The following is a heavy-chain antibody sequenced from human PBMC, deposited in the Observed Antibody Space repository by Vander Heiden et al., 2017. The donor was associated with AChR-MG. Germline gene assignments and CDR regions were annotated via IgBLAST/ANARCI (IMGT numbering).Heavy chain of an antibody. CDR1: GFTLSNAW. CDR3: TTDGYGGSYFGYYGMDV. V-gene: IGHV3-15*01. Sequence: EVQLVESGGGLVKPGGSLRPSGAASGFTLSNAWRGWVRQAPGKGLLWVGRIKSKTDGGTTDYAAPVKGRFTISRDDSKNTLYLQMNSLKTEDTAVYYCTTDGYGGSYFGYYGMDVWGQGTTVTVSS. J-gene: IGHJ6*02. D-gene: IGHD1-26*01. CDR2: IKSKTDGGTT.